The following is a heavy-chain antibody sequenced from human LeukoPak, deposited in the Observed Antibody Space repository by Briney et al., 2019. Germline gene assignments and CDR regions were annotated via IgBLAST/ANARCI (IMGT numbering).Heavy chain of an antibody. J-gene: IGHJ3*02. Sequence: GGSLRLSCAASGFTFSSYSMNWVRQAPGKGLEWVSSISSSSSYIYYADSVKGRFTISRDNAKNSLYLQMNSLRAEDTAVYCCARDSPDYGDYVAFDIWGQGTMVTVSS. CDR3: ARDSPDYGDYVAFDI. CDR1: GFTFSSYS. D-gene: IGHD4-17*01. CDR2: ISSSSSYI. V-gene: IGHV3-21*01.